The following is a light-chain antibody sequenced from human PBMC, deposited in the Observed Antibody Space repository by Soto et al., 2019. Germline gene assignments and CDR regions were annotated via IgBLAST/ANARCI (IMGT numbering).Light chain of an antibody. CDR3: CSHGGSPPWV. CDR2: EVT. CDR1: SSDVGTYNY. Sequence: QSVLAQPTSVSGSPGQSITISCTGTSSDVGTYNYVSWYQQHPGKSPKLMIYEVTNRPSGVSNRFSGSKSGNTASLTISGLQAEDEADYYCCSHGGSPPWVFGGGTQLTVL. V-gene: IGLV2-23*02. J-gene: IGLJ3*02.